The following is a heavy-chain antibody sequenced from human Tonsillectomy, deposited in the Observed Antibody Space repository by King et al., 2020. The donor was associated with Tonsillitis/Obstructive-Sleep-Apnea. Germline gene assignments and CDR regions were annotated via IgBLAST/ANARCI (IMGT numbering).Heavy chain of an antibody. CDR2: IYDSGST. V-gene: IGHV4-31*03. D-gene: IGHD4-17*01. CDR3: ASEVTTGAFDY. Sequence: VQLQESGPGLVKPSQTLSLICTVSGGSISSGGYYWRWIRQHPGKGLEWIGYIYDSGSTYYNPSLKSRVTISVDTSRNQFSLKLGSVTAADTAVYYCASEVTTGAFDYWGQGTLVTVSS. CDR1: GGSISSGGYY. J-gene: IGHJ4*02.